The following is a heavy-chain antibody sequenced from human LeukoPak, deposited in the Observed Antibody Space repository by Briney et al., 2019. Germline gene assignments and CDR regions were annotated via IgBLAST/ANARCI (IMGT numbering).Heavy chain of an antibody. CDR1: GFIFSTSW. Sequence: GGSLRLSCAASGFIFSTSWMNWVRQAPGKGLEWVANINQGGSTKYYVDSVRGRFTISRDNAKNSLYLQMNSLRADDTAVYYCTRGSLREGGDFWGQGTLVTVSS. V-gene: IGHV3-7*05. CDR2: INQGGSTK. J-gene: IGHJ4*02. CDR3: TRGSLREGGDF.